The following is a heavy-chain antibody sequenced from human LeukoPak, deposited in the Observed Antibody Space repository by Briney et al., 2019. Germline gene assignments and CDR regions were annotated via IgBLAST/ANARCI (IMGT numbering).Heavy chain of an antibody. CDR2: IYYSGST. CDR1: GGSISSYY. CDR3: ARDPGDSGYDGDY. J-gene: IGHJ4*02. V-gene: IGHV4-39*07. D-gene: IGHD5-12*01. Sequence: PSETLSLTCTVSGGSISSYYWGWIRQPPGKGLGWIGSIYYSGSTYYNPSLKSRVTTSVDTSKNQFSLKLSSVTAADTAVYYCARDPGDSGYDGDYWGQGTLVTVSS.